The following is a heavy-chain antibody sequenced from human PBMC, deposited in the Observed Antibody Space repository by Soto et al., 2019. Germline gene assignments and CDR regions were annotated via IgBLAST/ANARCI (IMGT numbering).Heavy chain of an antibody. Sequence: SETLSLTCAVSGGSISSSNWWSWVRQPPGKGLERIGEIYHSGSTNYNPSLKSRVTISVDKSKNQFSLKLSSVTAADTAVYYCARKASGWEDHGMDVWGQGTTVTVSS. CDR3: ARKASGWEDHGMDV. J-gene: IGHJ6*02. V-gene: IGHV4-4*02. CDR2: IYHSGST. CDR1: GGSISSSNW. D-gene: IGHD6-19*01.